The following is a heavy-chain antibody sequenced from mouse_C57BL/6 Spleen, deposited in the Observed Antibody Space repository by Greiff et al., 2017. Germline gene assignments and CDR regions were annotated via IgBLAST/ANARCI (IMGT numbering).Heavy chain of an antibody. CDR3: ARGSIYYYGSSYYFDY. J-gene: IGHJ2*01. D-gene: IGHD1-1*01. CDR1: GYTFTSYW. CDR2: IYPGSGST. Sequence: QVQLQQPGAELVKPGASVKMSCKASGYTFTSYWITWVKQRPGQGLEWIGDIYPGSGSTNYNEKFKSKATLTVDTSSSTAYMQLSSLTSEDSAVYYCARGSIYYYGSSYYFDYWGQGTTLTVSS. V-gene: IGHV1-55*01.